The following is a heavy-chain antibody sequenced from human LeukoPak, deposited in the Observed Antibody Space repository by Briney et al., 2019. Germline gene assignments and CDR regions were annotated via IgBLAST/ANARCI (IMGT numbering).Heavy chain of an antibody. CDR3: ARDRGAAASYYYMDV. Sequence: AAVNVSCKASGYTFTGYYMHWVRQAPGQGRECMGWINPNSCGTNYTHKFQGRVTMTRSTSISTASIDPNRLSSDDTAVYYCARDRGAAASYYYMDVWGKGTTVTVS. CDR2: INPNSCGT. V-gene: IGHV1-2*02. J-gene: IGHJ6*03. CDR1: GYTFTGYY. D-gene: IGHD3-10*01.